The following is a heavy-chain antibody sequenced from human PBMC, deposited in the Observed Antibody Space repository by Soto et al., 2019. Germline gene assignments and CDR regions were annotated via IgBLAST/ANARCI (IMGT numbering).Heavy chain of an antibody. D-gene: IGHD6-6*01. CDR2: MNPNSGNT. Sequence: ASVKVSCKASGYTFTSYDINWVRQATGQGLEWMGWMNPNSGNTGYAQKFQGRVTMTRNTSISTAYMELSSLRSEDTAVYYCASANRIEYSSHGSWFDPWGQGTLVTVSS. J-gene: IGHJ5*02. CDR3: ASANRIEYSSHGSWFDP. CDR1: GYTFTSYD. V-gene: IGHV1-8*01.